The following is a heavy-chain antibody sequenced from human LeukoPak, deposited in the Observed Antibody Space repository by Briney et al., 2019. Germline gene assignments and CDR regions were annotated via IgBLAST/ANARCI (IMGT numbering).Heavy chain of an antibody. CDR1: GGSISSGDYY. D-gene: IGHD3-22*01. CDR3: ARVGVNNLYYFDY. J-gene: IGHJ4*02. V-gene: IGHV4-30-4*01. Sequence: PSQTLSLTCTVSGGSISSGDYYWSWIRQPPGKGLEWIGYNYYSGSTYYNPTLKSRVTISVDTSKNQFSLKLSSVTAADTAVYYCARVGVNNLYYFDYWGQGTLVTVSS. CDR2: NYYSGST.